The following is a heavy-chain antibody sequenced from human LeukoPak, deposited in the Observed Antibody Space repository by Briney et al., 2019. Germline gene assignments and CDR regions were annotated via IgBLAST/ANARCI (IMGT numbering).Heavy chain of an antibody. CDR1: GFTFSSYS. J-gene: IGHJ6*03. D-gene: IGHD3-22*01. CDR2: VNTDGRYI. CDR3: ARDYFDSSDYPQTYYYYYMDV. V-gene: IGHV3-21*01. Sequence: PGGSLRLSCAVSGFTFSSYSMHWVRQAPGKGLEWVSCVNTDGRYIFYADSVKGRFTISRDTAKNSLFLQMNSLRAEDTAIYYCARDYFDSSDYPQTYYYYYMDVWGKGTTVTVSS.